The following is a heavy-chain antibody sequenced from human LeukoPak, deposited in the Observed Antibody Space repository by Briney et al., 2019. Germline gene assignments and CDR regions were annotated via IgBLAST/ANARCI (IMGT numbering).Heavy chain of an antibody. D-gene: IGHD6-13*01. CDR3: ARDLTAAGYYYYYMDV. Sequence: ASVKVSCMASGYTFTSYYMHWVRQAPGQGLEWMGIINPSGGSTSYAQKFQGRVTMTRDMSTSTVYMELSSLRSEDTAVYYCARDLTAAGYYYYYMDVWGKGTTVTVSS. CDR2: INPSGGST. V-gene: IGHV1-46*01. CDR1: GYTFTSYY. J-gene: IGHJ6*03.